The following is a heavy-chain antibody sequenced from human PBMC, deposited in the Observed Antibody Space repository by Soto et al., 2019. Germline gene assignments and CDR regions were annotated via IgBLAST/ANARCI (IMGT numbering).Heavy chain of an antibody. CDR3: AAPKQLSMGYYYGMDV. CDR1: GYSFTSYW. Sequence: PGESLKISCKGSGYSFTSYWISWVRQMPGKGLEWMGRIDPSDSYTNYSPSFQGHVTISADKSISTAYLQWSSLKASDTAMYYYAAPKQLSMGYYYGMDVWGQGTTVTVSS. V-gene: IGHV5-10-1*01. J-gene: IGHJ6*02. CDR2: IDPSDSYT. D-gene: IGHD2-2*01.